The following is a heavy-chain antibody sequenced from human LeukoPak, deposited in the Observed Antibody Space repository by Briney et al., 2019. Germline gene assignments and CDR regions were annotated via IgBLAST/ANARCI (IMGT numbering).Heavy chain of an antibody. Sequence: SETLSLTCTVSGYSISSGYYWGWIRQPPGKGLEWIGSIYHSGSTYYNPSLKSRVTISVDTSKNQFSLKLSSVTAADTAVYYCARAPPYSSSATHFDYWGQGTLVTVSS. V-gene: IGHV4-38-2*02. J-gene: IGHJ4*02. CDR2: IYHSGST. CDR3: ARAPPYSSSATHFDY. CDR1: GYSISSGYY. D-gene: IGHD6-6*01.